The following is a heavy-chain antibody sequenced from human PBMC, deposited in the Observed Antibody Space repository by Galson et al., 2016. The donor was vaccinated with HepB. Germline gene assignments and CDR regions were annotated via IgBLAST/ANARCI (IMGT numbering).Heavy chain of an antibody. D-gene: IGHD6-19*01. CDR1: GGSISSHY. CDR2: IYDSETT. V-gene: IGHV4-59*11. J-gene: IGHJ4*02. Sequence: SETLSLTCTVSGGSISSHYWSWIRQPPGKGLEWIGYIYDSETTNYNPSLRSRVTISADTSKNQFSVKVTSVTAADTAVYYCAGTRSGGWFDYWGQGTLVTVSS. CDR3: AGTRSGGWFDY.